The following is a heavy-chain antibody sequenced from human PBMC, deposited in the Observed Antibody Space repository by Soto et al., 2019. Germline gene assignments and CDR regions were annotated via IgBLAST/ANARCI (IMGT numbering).Heavy chain of an antibody. CDR3: ARPNLGDLDY. CDR2: INPNSGGT. D-gene: IGHD3-16*01. Sequence: QVQLVQSGAEVEKPGASVKVSCKASGYNFNGYYVHWVRQAPGQGLEWMGWINPNSGGTKYAQKFQGRVTRTRDTSISTAYMELRRVRSDDTAVYYCARPNLGDLDYWGQGTLVTVSS. J-gene: IGHJ4*02. CDR1: GYNFNGYY. V-gene: IGHV1-2*02.